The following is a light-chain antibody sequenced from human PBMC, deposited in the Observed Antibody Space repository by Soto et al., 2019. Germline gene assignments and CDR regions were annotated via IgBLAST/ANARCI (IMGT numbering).Light chain of an antibody. J-gene: IGLJ1*01. CDR1: SIDVGGYNY. CDR2: DVS. CDR3: GSYTTSSNYV. V-gene: IGLV2-14*01. Sequence: QSVLAQPASVSGSPGQSITISCTGTSIDVGGYNYVSWYQQHPGKAPKLMIYDVSNRPSGVSNRFSGSKSGNTASLTISGLQAEDEADYYCGSYTTSSNYVFGTGTKVTVL.